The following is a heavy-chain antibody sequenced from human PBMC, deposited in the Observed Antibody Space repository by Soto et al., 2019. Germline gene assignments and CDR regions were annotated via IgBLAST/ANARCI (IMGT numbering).Heavy chain of an antibody. D-gene: IGHD3-10*01. CDR2: IYHSGST. Sequence: SETLSLTCAVGGGSSSRGGYSRSWIRQPPGEGLEWIGSIYHSGSTNYNPSLKSRVTISVDKSKNQFSLNLSSVTAADTAVYYCARDQNGSGNYYTRYFDYWGQGTLVTVSS. CDR1: GGSSSRGGYS. V-gene: IGHV4-39*07. J-gene: IGHJ4*02. CDR3: ARDQNGSGNYYTRYFDY.